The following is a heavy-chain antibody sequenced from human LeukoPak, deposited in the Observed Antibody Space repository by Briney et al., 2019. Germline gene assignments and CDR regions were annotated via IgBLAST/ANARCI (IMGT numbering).Heavy chain of an antibody. CDR3: ARAAYYYDSSLKRIYYFDY. CDR2: INHSGST. J-gene: IGHJ4*02. Sequence: PSETLSLTCAVYGGSFSGYCWSWIRQPPGKGLEWIGEINHSGSTNYNPSLKSRVTISVDTSKNQFSLKLSSVTAADTAVYYCARAAYYYDSSLKRIYYFDYWGQGTLVTVSS. CDR1: GGSFSGYC. D-gene: IGHD3-22*01. V-gene: IGHV4-34*01.